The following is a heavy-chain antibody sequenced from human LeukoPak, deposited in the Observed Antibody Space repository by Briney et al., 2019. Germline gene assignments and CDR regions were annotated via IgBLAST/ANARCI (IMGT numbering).Heavy chain of an antibody. D-gene: IGHD2-21*01. J-gene: IGHJ6*03. Sequence: SETLSLTCAVSGGSISSYYWSWIRQPPGKGLEWIGYIYYSGSTNYNPSLKSRVTISVDTSKNQFSLKLSSVTAADTAVYYCARVVVAHYYYYMDVWGKGTTVTVSS. CDR3: ARVVVAHYYYYMDV. CDR1: GGSISSYY. CDR2: IYYSGST. V-gene: IGHV4-59*01.